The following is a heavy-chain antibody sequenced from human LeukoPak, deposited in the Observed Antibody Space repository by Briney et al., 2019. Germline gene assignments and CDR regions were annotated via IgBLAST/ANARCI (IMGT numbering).Heavy chain of an antibody. CDR3: AADYSNGVCFQS. D-gene: IGHD2-8*01. J-gene: IGHJ4*02. Sequence: GGSLRLSCAASGFTFSSFGMHWVRQVPGRGLEWVAVISYDGSNKYYAESVKGRFTISRDISKNTLYLEMSSLRAEDSAVYYCAADYSNGVCFQSWGQGTLVTVSS. V-gene: IGHV3-30*03. CDR1: GFTFSSFG. CDR2: ISYDGSNK.